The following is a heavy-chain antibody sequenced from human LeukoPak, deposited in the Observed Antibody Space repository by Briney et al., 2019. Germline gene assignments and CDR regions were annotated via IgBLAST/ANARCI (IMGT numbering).Heavy chain of an antibody. CDR2: ISAYNGNT. J-gene: IGHJ4*02. D-gene: IGHD2-15*01. Sequence: ASVKVSCKASGYTFTSCGISWVRQAPGQGLEWMGWISAYNGNTNYAQKLQGRVTMTTDTSTSTAYMELRSLRSDDTAVYYCARERGGRECSGGSCYYFDYWGQGTLVTVSS. CDR3: ARERGGRECSGGSCYYFDY. V-gene: IGHV1-18*01. CDR1: GYTFTSCG.